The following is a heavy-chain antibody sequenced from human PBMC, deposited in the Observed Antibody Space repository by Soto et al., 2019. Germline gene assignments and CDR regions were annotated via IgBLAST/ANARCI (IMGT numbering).Heavy chain of an antibody. V-gene: IGHV1-46*01. CDR3: ARVNGPESRENWFDP. CDR2: INPSGGST. D-gene: IGHD4-17*01. J-gene: IGHJ5*02. Sequence: SXKVCFKASGYTXTSYYMYWVRQAPGQGLEWIGIINPSGGSTSYAQKFQGRVTMTRDTSTSKVYMELSSMRSEHTAVYYCARVNGPESRENWFDPWGQGTLGTVSS. CDR1: GYTXTSYY.